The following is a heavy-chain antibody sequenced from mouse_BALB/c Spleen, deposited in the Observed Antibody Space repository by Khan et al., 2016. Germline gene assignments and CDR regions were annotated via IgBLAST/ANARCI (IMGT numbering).Heavy chain of an antibody. CDR2: IHPSDSET. CDR3: ARSDYGHHPYYSMDY. D-gene: IGHD1-1*02. J-gene: IGHJ4*01. CDR1: GYSFTSYW. Sequence: QVQLQQPGAELVRPGASVKLSCKASGYSFTSYWMNWVKQRPGQGLEWIGMIHPSDSETTLNQTFKDKATLTVDKSSSTTYMQLSSPTSEDSAVYYCARSDYGHHPYYSMDYWGQGTSVTVSS. V-gene: IGHV1-74*01.